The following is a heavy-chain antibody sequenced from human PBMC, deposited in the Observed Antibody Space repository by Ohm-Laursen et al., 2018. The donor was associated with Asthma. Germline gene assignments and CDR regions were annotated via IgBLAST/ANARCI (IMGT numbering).Heavy chain of an antibody. J-gene: IGHJ3*02. CDR2: IAYDGSSK. V-gene: IGHV3-30-3*01. Sequence: SLRLSCTASGFTFSSYSMHWVRQAPGKGLEWVAVIAYDGSSKYYADSVKGRFTASRDNSKNTMYLQINSLRTEDTAVYFCARDVVPGDKDGFDIWGQGTMVSVSS. CDR3: ARDVVPGDKDGFDI. D-gene: IGHD1-1*01. CDR1: GFTFSSYS.